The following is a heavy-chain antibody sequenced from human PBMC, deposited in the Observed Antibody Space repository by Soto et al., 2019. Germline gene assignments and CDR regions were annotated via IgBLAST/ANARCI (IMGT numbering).Heavy chain of an antibody. D-gene: IGHD2-2*01. J-gene: IGHJ5*02. Sequence: GASVKVSCKASGYTFTSYGISWVRQAPGQGLEWMGWISAYNGNTNYAQTLQGRVTMTTDTSTSTAYMDLRSLRSDDTAVYYCARDRPDIVVVPAASWFDPWGQGTLVTVSS. CDR1: GYTFTSYG. CDR2: ISAYNGNT. V-gene: IGHV1-18*01. CDR3: ARDRPDIVVVPAASWFDP.